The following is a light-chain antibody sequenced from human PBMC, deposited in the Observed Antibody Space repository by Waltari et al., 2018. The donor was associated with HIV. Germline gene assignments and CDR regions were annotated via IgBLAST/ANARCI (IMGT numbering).Light chain of an antibody. CDR3: SSYINTDTLV. Sequence: QSALTPPASVSGSLRQSITISCTGPTSDIGLSHLLSWYHKHPGKAPQLVIHGVGTRPSGVSDRFSGSKSGNTASLTISTLQAEDEADYYCSSYINTDTLVFGGGTKLTVL. V-gene: IGLV2-14*01. J-gene: IGLJ3*02. CDR2: GVG. CDR1: TSDIGLSHL.